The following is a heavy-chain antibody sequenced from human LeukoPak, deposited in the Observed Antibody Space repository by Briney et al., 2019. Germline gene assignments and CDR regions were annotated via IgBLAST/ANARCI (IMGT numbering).Heavy chain of an antibody. V-gene: IGHV3-7*03. Sequence: GGSLRLSCAASGFTFSRHWMTWVRQAPGKGLEWVANIMEDGTNKNYVDSVKGRFTISRDNAKNSLYLQMNSLRAEDTAVYYCATPLDYYDSSGYHQGGDWGQGTLVTVSS. CDR2: IMEDGTNK. CDR1: GFTFSRHW. J-gene: IGHJ4*02. CDR3: ATPLDYYDSSGYHQGGD. D-gene: IGHD3-22*01.